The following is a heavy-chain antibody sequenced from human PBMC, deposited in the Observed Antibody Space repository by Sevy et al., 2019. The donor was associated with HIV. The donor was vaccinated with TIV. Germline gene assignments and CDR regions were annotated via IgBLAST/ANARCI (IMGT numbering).Heavy chain of an antibody. D-gene: IGHD3-3*01. CDR3: ATLDFWSDYPLYGMDV. CDR1: GYTLSKLS. Sequence: ASVKVSCKVSGYTLSKLSMHWVRQAPRKGPEWMGGFDPEDGETIYAQKFQGRVTMTEDTSTDTAYMELSSLRSEDTAVYYCATLDFWSDYPLYGMDVWGQGTTVTVSS. V-gene: IGHV1-24*01. CDR2: FDPEDGET. J-gene: IGHJ6*02.